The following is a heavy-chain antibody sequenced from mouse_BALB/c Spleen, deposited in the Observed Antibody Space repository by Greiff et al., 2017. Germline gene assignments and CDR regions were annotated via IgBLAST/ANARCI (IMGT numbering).Heavy chain of an antibody. CDR3: ARGGYGYYFDV. J-gene: IGHJ1*01. D-gene: IGHD2-2*01. CDR2: ISSGGST. V-gene: IGHV5-6-5*01. CDR1: GFTFSSYA. Sequence: EVQLVESGGGLVQPGGSRKLSCAASGFTFSSYAMSWVRQTPEKRLEWVASISSGGSTYYPDSVKGRFTISRDNARNILYLQMSSLRSEDTAMYYCARGGYGYYFDVWGAGTTVTVSS.